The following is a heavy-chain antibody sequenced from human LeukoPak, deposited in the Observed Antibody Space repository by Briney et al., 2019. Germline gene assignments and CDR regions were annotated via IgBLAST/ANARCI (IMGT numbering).Heavy chain of an antibody. CDR2: INPNSGGT. J-gene: IGHJ4*02. D-gene: IGHD3-10*01. V-gene: IGHV1-2*06. CDR1: GYTFTGYY. Sequence: ASVKVSCKASGYTFTGYYIHWVRQAPGQGLEWMGRINPNSGGTNCAQKFQGRVTMTRDTSISTAYMELSRLRSDDTAVYYCARARGYGSGSYYPDYWGQGTLVTVSS. CDR3: ARARGYGSGSYYPDY.